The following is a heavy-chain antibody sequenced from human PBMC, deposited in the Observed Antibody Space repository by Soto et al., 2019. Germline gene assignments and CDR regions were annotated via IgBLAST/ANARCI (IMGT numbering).Heavy chain of an antibody. Sequence: GASVKVSCKASGYTFTNNDVSWVRQATGQGPEWMGWMNPGSGETIYAQKFQGRVTMTEDTSTDTAYMELSSLRSEDTAVYYCATDPPLCSSTSCPPFDPWGQGTLVTVSS. J-gene: IGHJ5*02. V-gene: IGHV1-8*02. CDR2: MNPGSGET. CDR1: GYTFTNND. D-gene: IGHD2-2*01. CDR3: ATDPPLCSSTSCPPFDP.